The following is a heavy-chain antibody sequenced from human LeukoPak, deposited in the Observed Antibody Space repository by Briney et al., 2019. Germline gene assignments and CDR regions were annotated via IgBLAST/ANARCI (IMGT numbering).Heavy chain of an antibody. J-gene: IGHJ3*02. CDR3: ARVRLYDSSGWNDAFDI. Sequence: SETLSLTCTVSGGSISSGDYYWSWIRQPPGKGLEWIGYIYYSGSTYYNPSLKSRVTISVDTSKNQFSLKLSSVTAADTAVYYCARVRLYDSSGWNDAFDIWGQGTMVTVSS. V-gene: IGHV4-30-4*01. CDR2: IYYSGST. CDR1: GGSISSGDYY. D-gene: IGHD3-22*01.